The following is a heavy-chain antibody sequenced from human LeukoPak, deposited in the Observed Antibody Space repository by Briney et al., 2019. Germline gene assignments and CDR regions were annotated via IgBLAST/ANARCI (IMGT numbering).Heavy chain of an antibody. CDR3: ARKDPRDAFDI. CDR1: GFTFSSYS. CDR2: ISSSSSYI. J-gene: IGHJ3*02. V-gene: IGHV3-21*01. Sequence: GWSLRLSCAASGFTFSSYSMNWVRQAPGKGLEWVSSISSSSSYIYYADSVKGRFTISRDNAKNSLYLQMNSLRAEDTAVYYCARKDPRDAFDIWGQGTMVTVSS. D-gene: IGHD2-15*01.